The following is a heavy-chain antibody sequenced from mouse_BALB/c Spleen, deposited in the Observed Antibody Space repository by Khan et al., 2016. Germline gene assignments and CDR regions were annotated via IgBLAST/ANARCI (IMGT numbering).Heavy chain of an antibody. CDR2: ISYSGSN. D-gene: IGHD1-2*01. Sequence: VQLKESGPGLVKPSQSLSLTCTVTGYSITSGYGWNWIRQFPGNKLEWMGYISYSGSNNYNPSLKSRISITRDTSKNQFFLQLNSVTTADIATYYCAGTARLNYWGQGTTLTVSS. CDR1: GYSITSGYG. CDR3: AGTARLNY. J-gene: IGHJ2*01. V-gene: IGHV3-2*02.